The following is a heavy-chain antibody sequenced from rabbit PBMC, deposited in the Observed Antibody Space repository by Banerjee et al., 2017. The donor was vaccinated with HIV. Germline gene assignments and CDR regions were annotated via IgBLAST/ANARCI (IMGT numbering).Heavy chain of an antibody. CDR3: ARDGVDAGYGYDL. CDR1: GFFFSSAYY. J-gene: IGHJ4*01. CDR2: IYAGSSGST. V-gene: IGHV1S45*01. Sequence: QEQLVESGGDLVKPGASLTLTCTASGFFFSSAYYMCWVRQAPGKGLEWIACIYAGSSGSTYYASWAKGRFTISRSTSLNTVTLQMTSLTAADTATYFCARDGVDAGYGYDLWGQGTLVTVS. D-gene: IGHD6-1*01.